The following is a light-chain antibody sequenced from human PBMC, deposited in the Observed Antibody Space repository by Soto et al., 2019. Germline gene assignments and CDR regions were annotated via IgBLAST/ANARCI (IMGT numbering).Light chain of an antibody. J-gene: IGKJ5*01. CDR1: QSISTS. V-gene: IGKV1-39*01. Sequence: IKLTPSPSSLSSYVGDIVTITCRASQSISTSLNWYQQKPGKAPKLLIYAASSLQSGVPSRFSGSGSGTDFTLTISSLQPEDFATYYCQQSYSTTSITFGQGTLLEFK. CDR3: QQSYSTTSIT. CDR2: AAS.